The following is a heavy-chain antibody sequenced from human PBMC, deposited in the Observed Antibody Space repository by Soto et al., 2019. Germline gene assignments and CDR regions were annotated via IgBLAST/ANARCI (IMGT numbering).Heavy chain of an antibody. Sequence: GGSLRLSCTASVFTFGDYAMSWFRQAPGKGLEWVGFIRSKAYGGTTEYAASVKGRFTISRDDSKSIAYLQMNSLKTEDTAVYYCTAYCSSTSCYLWEYWGQGTLVTVSS. CDR3: TAYCSSTSCYLWEY. J-gene: IGHJ4*02. D-gene: IGHD2-2*01. CDR1: VFTFGDYA. CDR2: IRSKAYGGTT. V-gene: IGHV3-49*03.